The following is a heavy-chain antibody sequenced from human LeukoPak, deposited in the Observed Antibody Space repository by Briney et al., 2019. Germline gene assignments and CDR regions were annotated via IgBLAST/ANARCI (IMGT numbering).Heavy chain of an antibody. Sequence: GGSLRLSCAASGFTVSSNYMSWVRQAPGKGLEWVSVIYSGGSTYYADSVKGRFTISRDNSKNTLYLQMNSLRAEDTAVYYCAREGNYGAPFYYYYGMDVWGQGTTVTVSS. V-gene: IGHV3-66*01. CDR2: IYSGGST. J-gene: IGHJ6*02. D-gene: IGHD4-17*01. CDR1: GFTVSSNY. CDR3: AREGNYGAPFYYYYGMDV.